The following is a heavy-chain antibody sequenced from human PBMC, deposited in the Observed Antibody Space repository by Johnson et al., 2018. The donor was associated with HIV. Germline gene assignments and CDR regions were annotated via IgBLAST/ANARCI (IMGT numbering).Heavy chain of an antibody. CDR3: AKEGSIAAAGNDAFDI. CDR1: GFTFSSYG. V-gene: IGHV3-33*06. Sequence: QVQLVESGGGLVQPGGSLRLSCAASGFTFSSYGMHWVRQAPGKGLEWVAVIYYDGSNKYYADSMKGRFTISRDNYQNTLDLQMNSLRAEDTAVYYCAKEGSIAAAGNDAFDIWGPDTMVTVSS. J-gene: IGHJ3*02. CDR2: IYYDGSNK. D-gene: IGHD6-13*01.